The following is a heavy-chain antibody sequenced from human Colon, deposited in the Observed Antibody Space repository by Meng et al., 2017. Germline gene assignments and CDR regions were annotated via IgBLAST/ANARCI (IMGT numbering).Heavy chain of an antibody. Sequence: VESGGGLVKPGVSLRLSCAGSGFTFSNAWMSWVRRAPGKGLEWVGRIKSKTDGGTADYVAPVTGRFTISRDDSKNTLYLQMNSLKTEDTAMYYCSTGRFDWGQGTLVTVSS. V-gene: IGHV3-15*01. CDR3: STGRFD. D-gene: IGHD3-16*01. J-gene: IGHJ4*02. CDR1: GFTFSNAW. CDR2: IKSKTDGGTA.